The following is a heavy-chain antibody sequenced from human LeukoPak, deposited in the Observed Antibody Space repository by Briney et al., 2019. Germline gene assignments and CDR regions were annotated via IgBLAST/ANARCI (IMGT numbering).Heavy chain of an antibody. CDR3: AREGYYYYMDV. CDR1: GFAFSSYE. J-gene: IGHJ6*03. V-gene: IGHV3-48*03. Sequence: GGSLRPSCAASGFAFSSYEMNWVRQAPGKGLEWVSYISGSGSTIYYADSVKGRFTISRDNAKNSLYLQMNSLRAEDTAVYYCAREGYYYYMDVWGKGTTVTISS. CDR2: ISGSGSTI.